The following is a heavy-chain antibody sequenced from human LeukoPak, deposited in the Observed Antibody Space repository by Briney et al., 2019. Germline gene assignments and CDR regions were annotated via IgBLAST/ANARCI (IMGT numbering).Heavy chain of an antibody. J-gene: IGHJ3*02. Sequence: GGSLRLSCAASGFTFSSYGMHWVRQAPGKGLEWVAVISYDGSNKYYADSVKGRFTISRDNSKNTLYLQMNSLRAEDTAVYYCAKTPTDDAFDIWGQGTMVTVSS. CDR3: AKTPTDDAFDI. CDR1: GFTFSSYG. V-gene: IGHV3-30*18. CDR2: ISYDGSNK.